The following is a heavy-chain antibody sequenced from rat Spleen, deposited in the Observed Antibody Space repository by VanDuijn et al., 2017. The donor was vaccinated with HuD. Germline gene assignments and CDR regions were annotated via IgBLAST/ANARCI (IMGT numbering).Heavy chain of an antibody. J-gene: IGHJ2*01. D-gene: IGHD4-2*01. V-gene: IGHV5-17*01. Sequence: EVQLVESGGGLVQPGRSLKLSCAASGFTFSDYAMAWVRQAPKKGLEWVATIIYDGSSTYYRDSVKGRFTISRDNAKSTLYLQMDSLRSEDTATYYCVKGDESGYFEYWGQGVMVTVSS. CDR2: IIYDGSST. CDR3: VKGDESGYFEY. CDR1: GFTFSDYA.